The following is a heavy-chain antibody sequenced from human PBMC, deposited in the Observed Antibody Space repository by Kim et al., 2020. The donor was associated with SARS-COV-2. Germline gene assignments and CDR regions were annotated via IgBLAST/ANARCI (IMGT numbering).Heavy chain of an antibody. CDR2: IYYSGST. J-gene: IGHJ4*02. V-gene: IGHV4-39*01. D-gene: IGHD2-2*02. CDR3: ARTHIVVVPAAIWVFDY. CDR1: GGSISSSSYY. Sequence: SETLSLTCTVSGGSISSSSYYWGWIRQPPGKGLEWIGSIYYSGSTYYNPSLKSRVTISVDTSKNQFSLKLSSVTAADTAVYYCARTHIVVVPAAIWVFDYWGQGTLVTGFS.